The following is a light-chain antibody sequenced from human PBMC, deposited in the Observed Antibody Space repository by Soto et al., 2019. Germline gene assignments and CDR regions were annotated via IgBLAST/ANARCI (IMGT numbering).Light chain of an antibody. V-gene: IGLV2-8*01. CDR2: EVT. Sequence: QSALTQPPSASGSPGQSVTISCTGTSSDVGANNYVSWYQQHPGKAPKLMIYEVTKRPSGVPDRFSGSKSGNTASLTVSGLQAVDEADYYCSSYAGTNRVFGTGTKLTVL. J-gene: IGLJ1*01. CDR3: SSYAGTNRV. CDR1: SSDVGANNY.